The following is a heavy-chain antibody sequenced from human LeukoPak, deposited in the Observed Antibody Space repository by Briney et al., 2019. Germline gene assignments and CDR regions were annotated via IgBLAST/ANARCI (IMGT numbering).Heavy chain of an antibody. CDR2: MSPNSGNT. Sequence: ASVKVSCKASGYTFTSYDINWVRQATGQGLEWMGWMSPNSGNTGYAQKFQGRVTMTRNTSISTAYMELSSLRSEDTAVYYCAAPSARSTVTTWSAFDLWGQGTMVIVSS. D-gene: IGHD4-17*01. CDR3: AAPSARSTVTTWSAFDL. J-gene: IGHJ3*01. V-gene: IGHV1-8*01. CDR1: GYTFTSYD.